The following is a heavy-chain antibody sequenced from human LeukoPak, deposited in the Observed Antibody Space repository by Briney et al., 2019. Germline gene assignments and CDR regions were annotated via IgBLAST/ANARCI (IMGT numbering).Heavy chain of an antibody. D-gene: IGHD4-11*01. J-gene: IGHJ6*02. V-gene: IGHV3-7*01. CDR2: IKQDGSEK. CDR1: GFTFSSYW. CDR3: ARVSRDFYSNYYYYGMDV. Sequence: GGSLRLSCAASGFTFSSYWMSWVRQAPGKGLEWVANIKQDGSEKYYVDSVKGRFTISRDNAKNSLYLQMSSLRAEDTAVYYCARVSRDFYSNYYYYGMDVWGQGTTVTVSS.